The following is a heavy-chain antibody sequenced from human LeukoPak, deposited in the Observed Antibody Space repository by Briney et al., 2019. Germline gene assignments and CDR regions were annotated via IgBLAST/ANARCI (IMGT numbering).Heavy chain of an antibody. CDR3: AKRRGLELLYYYYMDV. D-gene: IGHD1-7*01. J-gene: IGHJ6*03. CDR1: GFTFSSYA. Sequence: GGSLRLSCAASGFTFSSYAMTWVRQAPGKGLEWVSAISGSGGSTYFADSVKGRFTISRDNSKDTLYLQMNSLRAEDTAVYYCAKRRGLELLYYYYMDVWGKGTTVTVSS. CDR2: ISGSGGST. V-gene: IGHV3-23*01.